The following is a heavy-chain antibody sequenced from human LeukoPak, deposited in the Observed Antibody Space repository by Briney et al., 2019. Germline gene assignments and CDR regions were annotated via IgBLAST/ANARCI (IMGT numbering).Heavy chain of an antibody. D-gene: IGHD1-1*01. V-gene: IGHV4-34*01. CDR2: INHSGST. J-gene: IGHJ4*02. CDR1: GGSFSGYY. Sequence: PSETLSLTCAVYGGSFSGYYWSWIRQPPGKGLEWIGEINHSGSTNYNPSLKSRVTISVDTSKNQFSLKLSSVTAADTAVYYCARRPRGTPFDYWGQGTLVTVSS. CDR3: ARRPRGTPFDY.